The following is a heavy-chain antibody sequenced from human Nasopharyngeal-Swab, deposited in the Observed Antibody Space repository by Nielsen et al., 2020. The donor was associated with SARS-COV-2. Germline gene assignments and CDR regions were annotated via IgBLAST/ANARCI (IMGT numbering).Heavy chain of an antibody. CDR2: INHSGST. J-gene: IGHJ4*02. D-gene: IGHD3-9*01. V-gene: IGHV4-34*01. Sequence: WIRQPPGKGLEWIGEINHSGSTNYNPSLKSRVTISVDTSKNQFSLKLSSVTAADTAVYYCAKATLYDILTGAFDYWGQGTLVTVSS. CDR3: AKATLYDILTGAFDY.